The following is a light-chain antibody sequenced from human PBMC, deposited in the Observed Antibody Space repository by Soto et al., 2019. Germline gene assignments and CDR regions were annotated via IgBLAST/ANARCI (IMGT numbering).Light chain of an antibody. CDR1: SSNIGAGYD. CDR3: QSYDSSLSGYDVV. J-gene: IGLJ2*01. V-gene: IGLV1-40*01. CDR2: GNS. Sequence: QSVLTQPPSVSGAPGQRVTISCTGSSSNIGAGYDVHWYQQLPGTAPKLLIYGNSNRPSGVPDRFSGSKSGTSASLAITGSQAEDEADYYCQSYDSSLSGYDVVFGGGTKVTVL.